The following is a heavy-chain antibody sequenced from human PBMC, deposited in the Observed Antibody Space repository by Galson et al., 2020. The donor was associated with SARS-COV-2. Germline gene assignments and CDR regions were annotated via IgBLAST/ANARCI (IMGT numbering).Heavy chain of an antibody. CDR3: ARDRISAPDDFDY. CDR1: GYSFTGYY. J-gene: IGHJ4*02. D-gene: IGHD6-13*01. Sequence: ASVKVSCQASGYSFTGYYIHWVRQAPGDGLEWMGWVNPTTGDMHHKEQFPRRVTMTRDTSISTAYMELTRLTSDDTAVYYCARDRISAPDDFDYWGQGTLVTVSS. V-gene: IGHV1-2*02. CDR2: VNPTTGDM.